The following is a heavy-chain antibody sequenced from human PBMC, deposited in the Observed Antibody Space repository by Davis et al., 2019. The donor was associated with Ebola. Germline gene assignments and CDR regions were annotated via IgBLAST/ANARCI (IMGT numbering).Heavy chain of an antibody. Sequence: LRLSCVVSGFTFSDYYWSWIRQHPGKGLEWIGYIYYSGDTYYNPSLKSRVAISIDTSKNQLSLKLSSVTAADTAVYYCVRGGYTYGSDFDYWGQGTLVTVSS. CDR2: IYYSGDT. V-gene: IGHV4-31*02. D-gene: IGHD5-18*01. CDR1: GFTFSDYY. J-gene: IGHJ4*02. CDR3: VRGGYTYGSDFDY.